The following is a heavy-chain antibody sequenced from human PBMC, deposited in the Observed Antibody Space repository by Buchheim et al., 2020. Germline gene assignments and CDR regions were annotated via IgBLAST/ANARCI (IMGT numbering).Heavy chain of an antibody. Sequence: QVQLVESGGGVVQPGRSLRLSCAASGFTFSSYAMHWVRQAPGKGLEWVAVISYDGSNKYSADSVKGRFTISRDNSKNTLYLQMNSLRAEDTAVYYCARDPYYDFWSGYYLDYWGQGTL. CDR3: ARDPYYDFWSGYYLDY. D-gene: IGHD3-3*01. V-gene: IGHV3-30*04. CDR2: ISYDGSNK. J-gene: IGHJ4*02. CDR1: GFTFSSYA.